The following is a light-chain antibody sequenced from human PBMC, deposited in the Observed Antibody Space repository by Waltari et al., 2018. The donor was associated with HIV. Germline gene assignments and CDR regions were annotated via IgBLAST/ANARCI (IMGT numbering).Light chain of an antibody. Sequence: QSVLTQPPSVSAAPGQKVSFSCSRGNSTLGTNYVSCYQQLPGKAPRLLIYDNGKRPSGIPDRFSASKAGMSATLDITGLQIVDEADYYCGTWDSSLNLYVFGPGTTVAVL. CDR1: NSTLGTNY. J-gene: IGLJ1*01. CDR2: DNG. CDR3: GTWDSSLNLYV. V-gene: IGLV1-51*01.